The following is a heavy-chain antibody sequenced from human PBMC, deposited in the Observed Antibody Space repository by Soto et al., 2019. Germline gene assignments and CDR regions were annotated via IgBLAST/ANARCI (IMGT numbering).Heavy chain of an antibody. CDR3: AKDRLGDGYTSGFDY. J-gene: IGHJ4*01. D-gene: IGHD3-10*01. CDR1: GFTFSDYS. Sequence: EVALVESGGGLVKPGGSLRLSCAASGFTFSDYSMNWVRQAPGKGLEWVASISRTSSYIYYADSVKGRFTISRDNGKNSLFLQMNSPRVEDTAVYYCAKDRLGDGYTSGFDYWGHGSLVTVSS. CDR2: ISRTSSYI. V-gene: IGHV3-21*02.